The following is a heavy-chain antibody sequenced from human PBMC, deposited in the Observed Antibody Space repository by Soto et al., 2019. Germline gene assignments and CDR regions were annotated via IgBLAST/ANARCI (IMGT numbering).Heavy chain of an antibody. CDR3: ARGFCTGGSCYSGWYLDL. Sequence: QVQLVQSGAEVKKPGASVKVSCKASGYTFTSYTLHWVRLAPGQRLEWMGWINAANGDTKHSQKFQGRVTITRDTSASTGYMELSSLRSEYTAVYYCARGFCTGGSCYSGWYLDLWGRGTLVAVSS. CDR1: GYTFTSYT. V-gene: IGHV1-3*01. CDR2: INAANGDT. D-gene: IGHD2-15*01. J-gene: IGHJ2*01.